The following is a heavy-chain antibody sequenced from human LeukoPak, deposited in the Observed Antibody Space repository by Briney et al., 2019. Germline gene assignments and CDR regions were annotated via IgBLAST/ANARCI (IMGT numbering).Heavy chain of an antibody. V-gene: IGHV3-23*01. Sequence: GGSLRLSCAASGFTFSSYAMNWVRQAPGKGLEWVSTISGRGDSTYYADSVKGRFTISRDNFQNTLFLQLNNLRVDDTAVYYCAKVNYYHPYFWGQGTLVTVSS. D-gene: IGHD3-22*01. J-gene: IGHJ4*02. CDR3: AKVNYYHPYF. CDR2: ISGRGDST. CDR1: GFTFSSYA.